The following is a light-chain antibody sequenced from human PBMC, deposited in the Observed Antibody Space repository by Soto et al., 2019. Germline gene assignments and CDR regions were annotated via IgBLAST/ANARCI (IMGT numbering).Light chain of an antibody. CDR3: QKYSNWPRT. CDR1: QSVGST. J-gene: IGKJ1*01. V-gene: IGKV3-15*01. CDR2: GAS. Sequence: EIVMTQSPATLSVSPGERATLSCRASQSVGSTLAWYQQKPGQAPRVLIYGASTRATGIPARFSGSGSGTEFTLTLSSLQSEDFAVYYCQKYSNWPRTFGQGTKVEIK.